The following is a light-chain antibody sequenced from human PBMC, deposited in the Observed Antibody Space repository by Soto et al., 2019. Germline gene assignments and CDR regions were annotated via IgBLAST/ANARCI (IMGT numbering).Light chain of an antibody. CDR1: SSDIGSYHY. J-gene: IGLJ2*01. CDR2: EVS. Sequence: QSALTQPASVSGSPGQSIAISCTGTSSDIGSYHYVSWYQHHPGKAPKLIIYEVSNRPSGVSDRFSGSKSGNTASLTISGLQAEDEADYYCSSYASSSTFVFGGGTQLTVL. V-gene: IGLV2-14*01. CDR3: SSYASSSTFV.